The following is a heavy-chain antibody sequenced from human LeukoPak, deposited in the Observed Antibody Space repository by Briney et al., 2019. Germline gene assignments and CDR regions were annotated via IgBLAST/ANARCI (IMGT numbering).Heavy chain of an antibody. J-gene: IGHJ6*02. CDR2: TSYDGGDK. CDR1: GFTFSTYA. D-gene: IGHD3-9*01. CDR3: ARGGFFDILTGYYQTQYYYPMDV. Sequence: GGSLRLSCAASGFTFSTYAIHWVRQAPGKGLEWVAVTSYDGGDKYCADSVKGRFTISRDNSKNTVSLEMNSLRAEDTAVYYCARGGFFDILTGYYQTQYYYPMDVWGRGTTVTVSS. V-gene: IGHV3-30*04.